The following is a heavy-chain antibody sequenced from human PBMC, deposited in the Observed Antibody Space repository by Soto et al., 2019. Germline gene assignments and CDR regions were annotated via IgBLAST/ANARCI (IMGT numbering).Heavy chain of an antibody. CDR3: YYYDSSGYDY. J-gene: IGHJ4*02. CDR1: GYTFTSYY. Sequence: ASVKVSCKASGYTFTSYYMHWVRQAPGQGLEWMGIINPSGGSTSYAQKFQGRVTMTRDTSTSTVYMELSSLRSEDTAVYYCYYYDSSGYDYWGQGTLVTVPS. D-gene: IGHD3-22*01. V-gene: IGHV1-46*01. CDR2: INPSGGST.